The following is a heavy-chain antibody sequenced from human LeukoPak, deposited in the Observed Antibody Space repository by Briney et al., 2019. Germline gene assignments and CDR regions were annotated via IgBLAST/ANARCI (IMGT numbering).Heavy chain of an antibody. J-gene: IGHJ5*02. Sequence: SETLSLTCTVSGGSISSGGYYWSWIRQHPGKGLEWIGYIYYSGSTYYNPSLKSRVTTSVDTSKNQFSLKLSSVTAADTAVYYCARGLINCSSTSCYPNLGNWFDPWGQGTLVTVSS. CDR2: IYYSGST. D-gene: IGHD2-2*01. V-gene: IGHV4-31*03. CDR1: GGSISSGGYY. CDR3: ARGLINCSSTSCYPNLGNWFDP.